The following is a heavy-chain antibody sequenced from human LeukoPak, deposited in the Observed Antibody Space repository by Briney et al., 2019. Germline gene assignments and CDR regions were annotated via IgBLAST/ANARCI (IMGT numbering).Heavy chain of an antibody. CDR3: ARDYYDWAATNWFDP. Sequence: ASVKVSCKASGYTFTGYYMHWVRQAPGQGLEWMGWINPNSGGANYARKFQGRVTMTRDTSISTAYMELSRLRYDDMAVYYCARDYYDWAATNWFDPWGQGTLVTVSS. V-gene: IGHV1-2*02. J-gene: IGHJ5*02. CDR1: GYTFTGYY. CDR2: INPNSGGA. D-gene: IGHD3-3*01.